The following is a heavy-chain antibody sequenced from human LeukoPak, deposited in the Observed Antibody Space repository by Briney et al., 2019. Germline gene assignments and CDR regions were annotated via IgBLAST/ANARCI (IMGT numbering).Heavy chain of an antibody. CDR3: AKDQGADSSGYYDAFDI. V-gene: IGHV3-23*01. CDR2: ISGSGGST. J-gene: IGHJ3*02. CDR1: GFTFDDYA. D-gene: IGHD3-22*01. Sequence: GRSLRLSCAASGFTFDDYAMHWVRQAPGKGLEWVSAISGSGGSTYYADSVKGRFTISRDNSKNTLYLQMNSLRAEDTAVYYCAKDQGADSSGYYDAFDIWGQGTMVTVSS.